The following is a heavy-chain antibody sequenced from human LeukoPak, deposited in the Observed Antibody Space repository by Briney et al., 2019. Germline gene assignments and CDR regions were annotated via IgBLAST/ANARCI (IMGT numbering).Heavy chain of an antibody. CDR1: GGSISSYY. Sequence: PSETLSLTCTVSGGSISSYYWSWIRQPPGKGPEWIGYIYYSGSTNYNPSLKSRVTISVDTSKNQFSLKLSSVTAADTAVYYCAGTYYDFWSGYSRGYYFDYWGQGTLVTVSS. V-gene: IGHV4-59*01. D-gene: IGHD3-3*01. CDR3: AGTYYDFWSGYSRGYYFDY. CDR2: IYYSGST. J-gene: IGHJ4*02.